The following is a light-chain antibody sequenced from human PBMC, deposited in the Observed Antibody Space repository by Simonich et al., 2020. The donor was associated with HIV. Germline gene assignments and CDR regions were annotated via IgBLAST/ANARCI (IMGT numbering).Light chain of an antibody. Sequence: DIVMTQTPLSLSVTPGQPASIPFKSSTSRLHSDGKTYLLWYLQKPGQAPQLLIHEVSNRFSGVPDRFSGSGSGTDFTLKISRVEAEDVGVYYCMQNIQLPPTFGPGTKVDIK. CDR2: EVS. CDR3: MQNIQLPPT. J-gene: IGKJ3*01. CDR1: TSRLHSDGKTY. V-gene: IGKV2D-29*01.